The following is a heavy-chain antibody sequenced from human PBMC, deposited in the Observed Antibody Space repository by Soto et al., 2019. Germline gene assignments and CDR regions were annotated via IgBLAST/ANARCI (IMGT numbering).Heavy chain of an antibody. CDR3: ARDSYYDSLTGYSRNAFDI. CDR2: INPNSGAT. CDR1: GYTFIGYY. V-gene: IGHV1-2*02. D-gene: IGHD3-9*01. Sequence: ASVTVSCKTSGYTFIGYYMHWVRQAPGQGLEWLGWINPNSGATIYAQKFQGRVTMTRDTSINTAYMELSRLRSDDTAVYYCARDSYYDSLTGYSRNAFDIWGQGTMVTVSS. J-gene: IGHJ3*02.